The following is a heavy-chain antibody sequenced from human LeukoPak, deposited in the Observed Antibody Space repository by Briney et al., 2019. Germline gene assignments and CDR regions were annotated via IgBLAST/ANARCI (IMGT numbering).Heavy chain of an antibody. Sequence: SETLSLTCTVSGGSISSSSYYWSWIRQPPGKGLEWIGSIYYSGSTYYNPSLKSRVTISVDTSKNQFSLKLSSVTAADTAVYYCARTLVVVPAAPTDYWGQGTLVTVSS. V-gene: IGHV4-39*01. CDR3: ARTLVVVPAAPTDY. D-gene: IGHD2-2*01. J-gene: IGHJ4*02. CDR2: IYYSGST. CDR1: GGSISSSSYY.